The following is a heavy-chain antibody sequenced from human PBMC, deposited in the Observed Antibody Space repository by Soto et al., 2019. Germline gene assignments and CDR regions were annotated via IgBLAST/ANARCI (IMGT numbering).Heavy chain of an antibody. V-gene: IGHV3-15*01. CDR1: GFTFSNAW. CDR2: IKSKTDGGTT. CDR3: TTDGNNIVVVPAAPSEY. Sequence: GGSLRLSCAASGFTFSNAWMSWVRQAPGKGLEWVGRIKSKTDGGTTDYAAPVKGRFTISRDDSKNTLYLQMNSLKTEDTAVYYCTTDGNNIVVVPAAPSEYWGQGTLVTVSS. J-gene: IGHJ4*02. D-gene: IGHD2-2*01.